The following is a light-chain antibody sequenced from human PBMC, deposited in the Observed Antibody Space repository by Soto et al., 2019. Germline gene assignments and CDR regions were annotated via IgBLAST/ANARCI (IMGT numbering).Light chain of an antibody. V-gene: IGLV2-14*01. CDR2: DVS. J-gene: IGLJ2*01. CDR1: SSDVGGYNY. Sequence: QSVLTQPASVSGSPGQSITISCTGTSSDVGGYNYVSWYQQHPGKAPKLMIYDVSNRPSGVSNRFSGSKSDNTASLTISWLQAEDEADYYCSSYTSSSSVVFGGGTKLTVL. CDR3: SSYTSSSSVV.